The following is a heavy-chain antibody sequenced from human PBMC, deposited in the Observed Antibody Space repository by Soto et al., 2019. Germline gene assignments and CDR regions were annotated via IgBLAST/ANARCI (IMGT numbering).Heavy chain of an antibody. Sequence: QVRLLQSGAEVKKPGSSVRVSCEASGGTFRTYAISWVRQAPGQGLEWMGEIIPIFGTVNYAQKFQGRVTITADESTTTVYMDLRSLRSEDTAVYYCAKGAVDGTPTSYYYYGMDVWGQGTTVTVSS. CDR2: IIPIFGTV. V-gene: IGHV1-69*12. CDR3: AKGAVDGTPTSYYYYGMDV. D-gene: IGHD6-19*01. CDR1: GGTFRTYA. J-gene: IGHJ6*02.